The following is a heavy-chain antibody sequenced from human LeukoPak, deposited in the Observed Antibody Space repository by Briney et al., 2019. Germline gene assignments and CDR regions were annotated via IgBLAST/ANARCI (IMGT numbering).Heavy chain of an antibody. V-gene: IGHV3-7*01. CDR1: EFSFSSYW. D-gene: IGHD6-13*01. J-gene: IGHJ2*01. CDR2: IKQDGSEK. Sequence: PGGSLRLSCEGSEFSFSSYWMSWVRQAPGKGLEWVAKIKQDGSEKYYVDSVKGRFTISRDNAKKSMYLTMNSLRAGDTAVYYCAREMGDKYSSSWALDLWGRGTLVTVSS. CDR3: AREMGDKYSSSWALDL.